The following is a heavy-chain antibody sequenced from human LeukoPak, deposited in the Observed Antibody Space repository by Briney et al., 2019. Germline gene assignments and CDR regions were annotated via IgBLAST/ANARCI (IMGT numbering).Heavy chain of an antibody. CDR1: GFTFSSYG. D-gene: IGHD5-18*01. CDR2: IRYDGSNK. CDR3: AKFRIQLWLTWAAFDI. J-gene: IGHJ3*02. Sequence: GGSLRLSCAASGFTFSSYGMHWVRQAPGKGLEWVAFIRYDGSNKYYADSVKGRFTISRDNSKNTLYLQMNSLRAEDTAVYYCAKFRIQLWLTWAAFDIWGQGTMVTVSS. V-gene: IGHV3-30*02.